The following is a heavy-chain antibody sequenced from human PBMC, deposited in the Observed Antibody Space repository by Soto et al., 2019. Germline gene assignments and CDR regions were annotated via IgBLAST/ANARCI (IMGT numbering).Heavy chain of an antibody. CDR2: IAYSGNT. CDR1: GDSRSTYY. Sequence: SETLSLTCTFSGDSRSTYYWSWIRQPPGKGLEWIGYIAYSGNTNYNPSLKGRVTMSIDTSKNQLSLKVTSVTPADTAVYYCECLRGYRGSRIDFWGQGTQVTVSS. CDR3: ECLRGYRGSRIDF. J-gene: IGHJ4*02. D-gene: IGHD2-15*01. V-gene: IGHV4-59*01.